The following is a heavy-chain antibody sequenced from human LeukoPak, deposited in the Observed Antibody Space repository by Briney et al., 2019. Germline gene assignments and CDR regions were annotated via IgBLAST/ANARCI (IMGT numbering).Heavy chain of an antibody. CDR1: GYKFTKFY. D-gene: IGHD3-22*01. CDR2: INPRDISA. Sequence: GASVKVSCKATGYKFTKFYMHWVRQAPGQGLGWMGIINPRDISASYAQKFQGRVTMTRDMSTNTVYMELSSLRSEDTAVYYCARDPLDSSGYFVPFDYWGQGTLVTVSS. CDR3: ARDPLDSSGYFVPFDY. J-gene: IGHJ4*02. V-gene: IGHV1-46*01.